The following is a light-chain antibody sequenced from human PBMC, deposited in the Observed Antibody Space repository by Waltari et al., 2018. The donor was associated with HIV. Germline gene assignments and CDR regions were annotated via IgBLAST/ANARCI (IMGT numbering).Light chain of an antibody. CDR2: GAS. J-gene: IGKJ2*01. CDR1: QSVGTF. CDR3: QHYHNWPPYT. Sequence: EIVLTQSPATMSLSPGERATLSCRASQSVGTFLGWYQQKPGQAPRLLIYGASTRATGIPARFSGSGSGTEFTLTISSLQSEDFAVFYCQHYHNWPPYTFGQGTKLEIK. V-gene: IGKV3-15*01.